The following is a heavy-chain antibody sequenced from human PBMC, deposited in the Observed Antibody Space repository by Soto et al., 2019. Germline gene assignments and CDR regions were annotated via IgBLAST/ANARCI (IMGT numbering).Heavy chain of an antibody. CDR2: IYYSGST. Sequence: PSETLSLTCTVSGGSISSYYWSWIRQPPGKGLEWIGYIYYSGSTNYNPSLKSRVTISVDTSKNQFSLKLSSVTAADTAVYYCAGRSMLWFGELFYWGQGTLVT. CDR3: AGRSMLWFGELFY. J-gene: IGHJ4*02. CDR1: GGSISSYY. V-gene: IGHV4-59*01. D-gene: IGHD3-10*01.